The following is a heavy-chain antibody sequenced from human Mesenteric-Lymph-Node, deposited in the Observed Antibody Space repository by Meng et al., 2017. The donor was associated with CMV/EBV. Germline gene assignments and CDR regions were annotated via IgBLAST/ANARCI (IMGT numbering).Heavy chain of an antibody. CDR3: ARGVYYYDSAGFIE. D-gene: IGHD3-22*01. CDR1: GFTFSSYS. J-gene: IGHJ4*02. Sequence: GGSLRLSCAASGFTFSSYSMNWVRQAPGKGLLWVSRINSDGSSTSYADSVKGRFTISRDNAKNTLYLQMNSLRAEDTAVYYCARGVYYYDSAGFIEWGQGTLVTVSS. CDR2: INSDGSST. V-gene: IGHV3-74*01.